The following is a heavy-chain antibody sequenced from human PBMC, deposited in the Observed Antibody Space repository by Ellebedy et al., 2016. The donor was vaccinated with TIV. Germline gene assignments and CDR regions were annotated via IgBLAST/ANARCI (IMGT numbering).Heavy chain of an antibody. CDR1: GFTFSPYA. D-gene: IGHD5-18*01. Sequence: PGGSLRLSCAPSGFTFSPYAMAWVRQAPGKGLEWVSGIVGSGAQKYADSVKGRFTISRDNSKRTVDLQMNSLRAEDTAVYFCAKDRTPGDGYWVFDNWGQGTLVSVSS. CDR3: AKDRTPGDGYWVFDN. J-gene: IGHJ4*02. V-gene: IGHV3-23*01. CDR2: IVGSGA.